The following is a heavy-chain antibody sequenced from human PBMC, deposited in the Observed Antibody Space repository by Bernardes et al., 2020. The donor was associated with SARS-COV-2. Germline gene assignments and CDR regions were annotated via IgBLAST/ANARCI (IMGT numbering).Heavy chain of an antibody. CDR2: INHSGST. CDR1: GGSFSGYY. J-gene: IGHJ4*02. V-gene: IGHV4-34*01. CDR3: ARARGYSSGWYSFDY. D-gene: IGHD6-19*01. Sequence: ETLSLTCAVYGGSFSGYYWSWIRQPPGKGLEWIGEINHSGSTNYNPSLKSRVTISVDTSKNQFSLKLSSVTAADTAVYYCARARGYSSGWYSFDYWGQGTLVTVSS.